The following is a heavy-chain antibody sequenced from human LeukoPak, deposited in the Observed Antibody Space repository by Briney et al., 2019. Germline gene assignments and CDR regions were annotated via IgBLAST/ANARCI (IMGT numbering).Heavy chain of an antibody. CDR1: GYTFKTYS. CDR2: INPSGGST. V-gene: IGHV1-46*02. CDR3: ARDLRGYSYYYGMDV. Sequence: ASVKVSCKASGYTFKTYSVHWVRQAPGQGLEWMGIINPSGGSTSYAQKFQGRVTMTRDTSTSTVYMELSSLRSEDTAVYYCARDLRGYSYYYGMDVWGQGTTVTVSS. D-gene: IGHD5-12*01. J-gene: IGHJ6*02.